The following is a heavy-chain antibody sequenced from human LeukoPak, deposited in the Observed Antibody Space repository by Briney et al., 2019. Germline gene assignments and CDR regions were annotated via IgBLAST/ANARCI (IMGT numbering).Heavy chain of an antibody. J-gene: IGHJ4*02. V-gene: IGHV3-21*01. CDR1: GFTFSSYS. Sequence: GGSLRLSCAASGFTFSSYSMNWVRQAPGKGLEWVSSISSSSYIYYADSVKGRFTISRDNAKNSLYLQMNSLRAEDTAVYYCARDGSTAMEEVIGYWGQGTLVTVSS. D-gene: IGHD5-18*01. CDR2: ISSSSYI. CDR3: ARDGSTAMEEVIGY.